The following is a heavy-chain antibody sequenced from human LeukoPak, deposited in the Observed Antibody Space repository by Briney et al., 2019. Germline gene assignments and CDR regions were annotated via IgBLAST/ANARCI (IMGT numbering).Heavy chain of an antibody. CDR3: ARSIPQLLWFGELQNWFDP. D-gene: IGHD3-10*01. J-gene: IGHJ5*02. CDR2: INHSGST. V-gene: IGHV4-34*01. Sequence: SETLSLTCAVYGGSFSGYYWSWIRQPPGKGLEWIGEINHSGSTNYNPSLKSRVTISVDTSKNQFSLKLSSVTAADTAVYYCARSIPQLLWFGELQNWFDPWGQGTLATVSS. CDR1: GGSFSGYY.